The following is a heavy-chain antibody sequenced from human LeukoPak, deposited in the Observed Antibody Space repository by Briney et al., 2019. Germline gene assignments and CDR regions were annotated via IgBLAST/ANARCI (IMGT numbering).Heavy chain of an antibody. CDR3: ARGGPLSSGSYYYYYGMDV. Sequence: SETLSLTCAVSGGSISSSNWWSWVRQPPGKGLEWIGEIYRSGSTNYNPSLKSRVTISVDKSKNQFSLKLSSVTAADTAVYYCARGGPLSSGSYYYYYGMDVWGQGTTVTVSS. CDR2: IYRSGST. J-gene: IGHJ6*02. D-gene: IGHD6-19*01. V-gene: IGHV4-4*02. CDR1: GGSISSSNW.